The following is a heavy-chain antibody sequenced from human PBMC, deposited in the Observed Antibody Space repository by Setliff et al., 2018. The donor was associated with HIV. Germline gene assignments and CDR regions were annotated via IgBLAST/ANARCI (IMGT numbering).Heavy chain of an antibody. J-gene: IGHJ6*03. CDR3: ARGISPASAGNWRYYYLDV. D-gene: IGHD6-19*01. CDR2: INHSGST. V-gene: IGHV4-34*01. Sequence: SSETLSLTCAVYGGSFSGYFWSWIRQPPGKGLEWIGEINHSGSTNYNPSLKSRVTISLDTSKKTFSLKIKSVTAADTAVYYCARGISPASAGNWRYYYLDVWGKGTTVTVSS. CDR1: GGSFSGYF.